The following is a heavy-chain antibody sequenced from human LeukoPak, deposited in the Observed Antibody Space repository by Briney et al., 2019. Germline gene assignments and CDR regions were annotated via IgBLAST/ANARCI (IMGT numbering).Heavy chain of an antibody. D-gene: IGHD3-10*01. Sequence: GGSLRLSCAASGFTFSSYWMSWVRQAPGKGLEWVANIKQDGSEKYYIDSVKGRFTISRDNAKNSLYLQMNSLRVEDAAVYYCASMKGSGTYSSFDYWGQGTLVTVSS. CDR3: ASMKGSGTYSSFDY. J-gene: IGHJ4*02. V-gene: IGHV3-7*01. CDR1: GFTFSSYW. CDR2: IKQDGSEK.